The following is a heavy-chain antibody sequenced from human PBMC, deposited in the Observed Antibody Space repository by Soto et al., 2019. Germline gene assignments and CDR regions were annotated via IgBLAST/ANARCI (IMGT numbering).Heavy chain of an antibody. CDR2: ISAYNGNT. J-gene: IGHJ4*02. V-gene: IGHV1-18*01. CDR3: AKDREYYDSSGYPCFDY. D-gene: IGHD3-22*01. Sequence: GASVKVSCKASGYTFTSYGISWVRQSPGQGLEWMGWISAYNGNTNNAQKFQGRVAVTTDTSTSTAYMELMNLRAEDTAVYYCAKDREYYDSSGYPCFDYWGQGTLVTVSS. CDR1: GYTFTSYG.